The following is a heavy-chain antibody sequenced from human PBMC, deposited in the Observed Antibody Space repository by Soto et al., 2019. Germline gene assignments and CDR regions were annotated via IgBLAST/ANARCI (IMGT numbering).Heavy chain of an antibody. D-gene: IGHD2-2*01. J-gene: IGHJ4*02. CDR3: ARPKCSSTSCTIAQFDY. CDR1: LGTFSSLT. Sequence: GSCNASLGTFSSLTISWVRQAPGQGLEWMGRIIPILGIANYAQKFQGRVTITADKSTSTAYMELSSLRSEDTAVYYCARPKCSSTSCTIAQFDYWGQGTLVTVSS. V-gene: IGHV1-69*02. CDR2: IIPILGIA.